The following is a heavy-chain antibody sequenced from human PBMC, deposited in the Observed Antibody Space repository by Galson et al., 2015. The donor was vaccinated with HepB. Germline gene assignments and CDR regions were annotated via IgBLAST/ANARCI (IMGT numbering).Heavy chain of an antibody. J-gene: IGHJ4*02. D-gene: IGHD3-10*01. Sequence: SLRLSCAASGFTFSSYSMNWVRQAPGKGLEWVSYISSSSSTIYYADSVKGRFTISRDNAKNSLYLQMNSLRAEDTAVYYCARPINHYGSGSYYNVNYFDYWGQGTLVTVSS. CDR1: GFTFSSYS. V-gene: IGHV3-48*04. CDR3: ARPINHYGSGSYYNVNYFDY. CDR2: ISSSSSTI.